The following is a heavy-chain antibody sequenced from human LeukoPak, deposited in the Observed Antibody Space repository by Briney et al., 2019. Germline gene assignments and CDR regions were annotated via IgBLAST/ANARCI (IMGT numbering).Heavy chain of an antibody. J-gene: IGHJ3*02. V-gene: IGHV1-69*04. D-gene: IGHD1-26*01. CDR1: GGTFSSYT. CDR3: ARDRSGSYPHDAFDI. CDR2: IIPILGIA. Sequence: SVKVSCKASGGTFSSYTISWVRRAPGQGLEWMGRIIPILGIANYAQKFQGRVTITADKSTSTAYMELSSLRSEDTAVYYCARDRSGSYPHDAFDIWGQGTMVTVSS.